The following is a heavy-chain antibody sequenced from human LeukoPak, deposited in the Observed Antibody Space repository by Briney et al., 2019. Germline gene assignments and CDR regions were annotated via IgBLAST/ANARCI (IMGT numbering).Heavy chain of an antibody. J-gene: IGHJ4*02. CDR2: MNPNSGNT. D-gene: IGHD6-19*01. CDR3: ARSQDSIAVAGSDY. Sequence: ASVKVSCKASGYTFTSYDINWVRQATGQGLEWMGWMNPNSGNTGYAQKFQGRVTMTRNTSISTAYMELSSLRSEDTAVYYCARSQDSIAVAGSDYWGQGTLVTASS. V-gene: IGHV1-8*01. CDR1: GYTFTSYD.